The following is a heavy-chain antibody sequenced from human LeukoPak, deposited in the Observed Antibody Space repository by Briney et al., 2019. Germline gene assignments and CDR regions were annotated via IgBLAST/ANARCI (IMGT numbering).Heavy chain of an antibody. CDR1: GFTFSSYG. CDR2: IRYDGSNK. Sequence: PGGSLRLSCAASGFTFSSYGRHWVGQAAGKGVEGVAFIRYDGSNKYYPASVKRRFTISRDNSQNTLYLQMNSLRAEDTAVYSCAKEPPTRYYYYYMDVWGKGTTVTVSS. CDR3: AKEPPTRYYYYYMDV. V-gene: IGHV3-30*02. J-gene: IGHJ6*03.